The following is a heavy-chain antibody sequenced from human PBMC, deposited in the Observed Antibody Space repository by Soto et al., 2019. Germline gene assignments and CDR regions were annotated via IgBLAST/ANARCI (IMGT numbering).Heavy chain of an antibody. D-gene: IGHD4-4*01. CDR3: ARQGIVNLQGLVDV. J-gene: IGHJ6*02. Sequence: QVQLQESGPGLVKPSETLSLTCTVSGGSIDGYNCAWIRQPPGKALEWVGDVYYNGGSSYNPSLKSRVTLSMDTSKSQFSLQWRSVTAADTAVYYCARQGIVNLQGLVDVWGRGTTVTVSS. CDR2: VYYNGGS. CDR1: GGSIDGYN. V-gene: IGHV4-59*08.